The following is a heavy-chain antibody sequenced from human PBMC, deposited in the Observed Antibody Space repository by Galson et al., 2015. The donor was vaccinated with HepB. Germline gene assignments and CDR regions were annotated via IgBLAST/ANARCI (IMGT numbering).Heavy chain of an antibody. D-gene: IGHD5-18*01. CDR1: GFTFSSYS. CDR2: IYSGSST. Sequence: SLRLSCAASGFTFSSYSMNWVRQAPGKGLEWVSVIYSGSSTYYADSVKGRFTISRDNSKNTLYLQMNSLRAEDTAVYYCARQGGYSYGYGLDYWGQGTLVTVSS. J-gene: IGHJ4*02. V-gene: IGHV3-66*04. CDR3: ARQGGYSYGYGLDY.